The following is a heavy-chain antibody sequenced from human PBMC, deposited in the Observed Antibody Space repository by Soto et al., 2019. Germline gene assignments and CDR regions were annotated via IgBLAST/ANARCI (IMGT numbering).Heavy chain of an antibody. J-gene: IGHJ6*02. D-gene: IGHD3-10*01. CDR1: GFAFRTYG. Sequence: QVHLVESGGGVVQPGRSLRLSCAATGFAFRTYGMHWVRRAPGKGLEWLAVISYDGVNKNHADSVQGRFTISRDNSKSTLSLQRDSLRVEDTAVYYCAREGGFNIQDDYYYYGVDVWGQGTPVSVAS. V-gene: IGHV3-30*19. CDR2: ISYDGVNK. CDR3: AREGGFNIQDDYYYYGVDV.